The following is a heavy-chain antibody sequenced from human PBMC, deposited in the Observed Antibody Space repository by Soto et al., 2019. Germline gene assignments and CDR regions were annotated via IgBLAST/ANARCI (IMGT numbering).Heavy chain of an antibody. CDR2: IIPIFGTA. CDR1: GGTFSSYA. Sequence: QVQLVQSRAAVKKPASSVKVSCKASGGTFSSYAISWVRQAPGQGREWMGGIIPIFGTANYAQKFQGRVTITADESTSTAYMELSSLRSEDTAVYCCARDVSVGGWDRWELYGLDVWGQGTTVTVSS. D-gene: IGHD1-26*01. V-gene: IGHV1-69*01. CDR3: ARDVSVGGWDRWELYGLDV. J-gene: IGHJ6*02.